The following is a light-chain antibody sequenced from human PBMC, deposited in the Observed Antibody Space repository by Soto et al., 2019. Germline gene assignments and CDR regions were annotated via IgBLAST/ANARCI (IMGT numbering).Light chain of an antibody. J-gene: IGKJ2*01. CDR1: QSVSSN. Sequence: EIVLTQSPATLSLSPGERATLSCRASQSVSSNLAWYQQKPGQAPRLLIYDASNRATGIPARFSGSGSGTDFTLTISSLEPEDFAVYYCQQRSNWPPYTCGQGTKLEIK. CDR3: QQRSNWPPYT. CDR2: DAS. V-gene: IGKV3-11*01.